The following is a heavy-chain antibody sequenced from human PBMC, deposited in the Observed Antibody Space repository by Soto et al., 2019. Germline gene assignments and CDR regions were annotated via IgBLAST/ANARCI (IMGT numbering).Heavy chain of an antibody. CDR3: ARVERGTATTVVDAFDI. CDR2: MSHSGGT. J-gene: IGHJ3*02. V-gene: IGHV4-34*01. D-gene: IGHD1-1*01. CDR1: GGFVPSGSYY. Sequence: QVQLQQWGAGLLKPSETLSLTCAVYGGFVPSGSYYWSCIRQPPGKGLEWIGEMSHSGGTHFNPSLKSLVSITVDRSKNQFTLKMSSVTAADTALYYCARVERGTATTVVDAFDIWGPWTMVTVSS.